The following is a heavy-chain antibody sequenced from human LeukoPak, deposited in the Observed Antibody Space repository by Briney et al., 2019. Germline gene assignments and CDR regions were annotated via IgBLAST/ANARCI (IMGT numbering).Heavy chain of an antibody. Sequence: PGRSLRLSCAASGFTFSSYATHWVRQAPGKGLEWVAVISYDGSNKYYADSVKGRFTISRDNSKNTLYLQMDSLRAEDTAVYYCARDYVETKGFDYWGQGTLVTVSS. J-gene: IGHJ4*02. CDR1: GFTFSSYA. CDR2: ISYDGSNK. CDR3: ARDYVETKGFDY. D-gene: IGHD5-24*01. V-gene: IGHV3-30-3*01.